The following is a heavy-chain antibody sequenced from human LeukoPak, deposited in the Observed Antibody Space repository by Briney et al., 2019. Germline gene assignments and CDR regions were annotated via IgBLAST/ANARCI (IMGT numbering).Heavy chain of an antibody. V-gene: IGHV4-34*01. Sequence: PSETLCLTCAVYGGSFSGYYWSWIRQPPGKGLEWIGEINHSGSTNYNPSLKSRVTISVDTSKNQFSLKLSSVTAADTAVYYCARGPVRLPYLDYWGQGTLVTVSS. J-gene: IGHJ4*02. CDR1: GGSFSGYY. CDR2: INHSGST. D-gene: IGHD2-15*01. CDR3: ARGPVRLPYLDY.